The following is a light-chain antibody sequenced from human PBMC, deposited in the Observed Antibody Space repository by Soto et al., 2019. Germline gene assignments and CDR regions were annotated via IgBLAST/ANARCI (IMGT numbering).Light chain of an antibody. CDR2: KAS. CDR3: QQYNRYYT. J-gene: IGKJ2*01. Sequence: DIQMTQSPSTLSASVGDRVTITCRASQSISSWLAWYQQKPGKAPKLLIYKASSLESGVPSRFSGSGSGTEFTLTISSLQPDDFATYSCQQYNRYYTFGQGTKLEIK. CDR1: QSISSW. V-gene: IGKV1-5*03.